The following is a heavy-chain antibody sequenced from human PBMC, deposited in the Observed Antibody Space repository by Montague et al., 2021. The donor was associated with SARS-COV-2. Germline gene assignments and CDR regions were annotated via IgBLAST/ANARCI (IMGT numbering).Heavy chain of an antibody. D-gene: IGHD3-9*01. J-gene: IGHJ6*02. CDR3: ARRTYDILTGYDYGMDV. CDR2: IDWDDDT. V-gene: IGHV2-70*11. CDR1: GFSLSTSGMC. Sequence: PALVKPTQTLTLTCTFSGFSLSTSGMCVSWIRQPPGKALEWLARIDWDDDTYYSTSLKTRLTISKDTSKNQVGLTMTNMDPVDTATYSCARRTYDILTGYDYGMDVWGQGTTVTVSS.